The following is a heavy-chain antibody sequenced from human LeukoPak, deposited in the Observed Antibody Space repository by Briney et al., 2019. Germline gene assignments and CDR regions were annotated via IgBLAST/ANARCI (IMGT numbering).Heavy chain of an antibody. J-gene: IGHJ6*02. CDR3: ARRPYSDTSGRLSDV. Sequence: GGSLRLSCAASGFAFSSYNMNWVRQAPGKGLEWISYIGSSGSPTHYADSVRGRFAISRDNAKNSLYLQMSSLRDDETTLYYCARRPYSDTSGRLSDVWGQGTTVTVSS. D-gene: IGHD3-22*01. CDR1: GFAFSSYN. V-gene: IGHV3-48*02. CDR2: IGSSGSPT.